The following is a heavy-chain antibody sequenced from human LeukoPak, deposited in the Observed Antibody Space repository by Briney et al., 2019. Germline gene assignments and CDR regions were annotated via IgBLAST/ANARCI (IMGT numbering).Heavy chain of an antibody. CDR1: GGSFSGYY. J-gene: IGHJ4*02. CDR3: AREVGNYYGDPSVY. CDR2: INHSGST. Sequence: SETLSLTCAVYGGSFSGYYWSWIRQPPGKGLEWIGEINHSGSTNYNPSLKSRVTISVDTSKNQFSLKLSSVTAADTAVYYCAREVGNYYGDPSVYWGQGTLVTVSS. D-gene: IGHD4-17*01. V-gene: IGHV4-34*01.